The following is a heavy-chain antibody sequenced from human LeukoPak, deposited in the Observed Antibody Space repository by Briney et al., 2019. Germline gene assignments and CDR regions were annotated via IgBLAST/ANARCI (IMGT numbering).Heavy chain of an antibody. Sequence: NPSGTLSLTCAVSGGPISSFDWWSWVRQPPGKGLEWIGEIYHTGGTNYNPSLKSRVTISVDKSKNQFSLELSSVTAADTAVYYCARWVGDRMSVADPRYFDLWGRGTLVTVSS. CDR1: GGPISSFDW. CDR3: ARWVGDRMSVADPRYFDL. J-gene: IGHJ2*01. D-gene: IGHD6-19*01. CDR2: IYHTGGT. V-gene: IGHV4-4*02.